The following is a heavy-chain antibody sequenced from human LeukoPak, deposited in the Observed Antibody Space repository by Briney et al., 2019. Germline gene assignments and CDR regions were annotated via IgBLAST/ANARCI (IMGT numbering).Heavy chain of an antibody. CDR1: GYTFTSYG. Sequence: ASVKVSCKASGYTFTSYGISWVRQAPGQGLEWMGWISAYNGNTNYAQKLQGRVTMTTDTSTSTAYMELRSLRSDDTVVYYCARTSVVVVVAATQHFDYWGQGTLVTVSS. D-gene: IGHD2-15*01. V-gene: IGHV1-18*01. J-gene: IGHJ4*02. CDR2: ISAYNGNT. CDR3: ARTSVVVVVAATQHFDY.